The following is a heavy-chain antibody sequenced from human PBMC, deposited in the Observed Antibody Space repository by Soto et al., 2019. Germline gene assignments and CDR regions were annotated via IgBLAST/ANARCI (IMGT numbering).Heavy chain of an antibody. CDR3: AKEPDVVCGSYTLFDP. D-gene: IGHD1-26*01. V-gene: IGHV3-23*01. CDR1: GFTFSSYA. J-gene: IGHJ5*02. Sequence: PGGSLRLSCAASGFTFSSYAMSWLRQAPGKGLEWVSGISGSGGGTYYAASVKGRFTISRDKSKNTLYLQMNSLRAGDTAVYYCAKEPDVVCGSYTLFDPWGQGTLVTVSS. CDR2: ISGSGGGT.